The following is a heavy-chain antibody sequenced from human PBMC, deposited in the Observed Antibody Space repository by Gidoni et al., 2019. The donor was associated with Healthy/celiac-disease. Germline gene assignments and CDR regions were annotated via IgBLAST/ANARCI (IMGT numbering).Heavy chain of an antibody. V-gene: IGHV3-48*04. J-gene: IGHJ6*02. D-gene: IGHD4-17*01. CDR2: ISSSSSTI. Sequence: EVQLVESGGVLVQPRGSLRLSCAASGFPFRSYSMNWVSQAPGKGREWVSYISSSSSTIYYADSVKGRFTISRDNAKNSLYLQMNSLRAEDTAVYYCARRPPTGSYYYYGMDVWGQGTTVTVSS. CDR1: GFPFRSYS. CDR3: ARRPPTGSYYYYGMDV.